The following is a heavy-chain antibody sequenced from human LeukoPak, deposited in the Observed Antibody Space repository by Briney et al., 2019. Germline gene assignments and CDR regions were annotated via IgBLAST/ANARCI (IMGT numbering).Heavy chain of an antibody. V-gene: IGHV4-59*01. CDR1: GGSISSYY. Sequence: KPSETLSLTCTVSGGSISSYYWSWIRQPPGKGLEWIGYIYYSGSTNYNPSLKSRVTISVDTSKNQFSLKLSSVTAADTAVYYCAREREEAPILDYVWGSYRSPDAFDIWGQGTMVTVSS. CDR3: AREREEAPILDYVWGSYRSPDAFDI. J-gene: IGHJ3*02. CDR2: IYYSGST. D-gene: IGHD3-16*02.